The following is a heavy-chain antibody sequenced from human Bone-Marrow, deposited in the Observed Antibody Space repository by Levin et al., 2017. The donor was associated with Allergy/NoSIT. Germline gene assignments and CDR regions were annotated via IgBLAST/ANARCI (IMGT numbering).Heavy chain of an antibody. Sequence: GSLRLSCSVSGSSVSSGYSWGCVRQAPGSGLEWLGSIYYSGDTFYNPSLQGRVTISVDPSKNQFSLKLTSVTAADTAVYYCASRATVTKDYYFDSWGQGSLVIVSS. V-gene: IGHV4-38-2*02. CDR2: IYYSGDT. J-gene: IGHJ4*02. D-gene: IGHD4-17*01. CDR3: ASRATVTKDYYFDS. CDR1: GSSVSSGYS.